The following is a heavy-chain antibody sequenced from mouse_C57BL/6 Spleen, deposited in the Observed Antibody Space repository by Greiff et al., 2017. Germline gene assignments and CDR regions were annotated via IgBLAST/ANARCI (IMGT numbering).Heavy chain of an antibody. CDR1: GFTFSDYG. CDR3: ARVYGYARYFDV. D-gene: IGHD2-2*01. Sequence: DVMLVESGGGLVKPGGSLKLSCAASGFTFSDYGMHWVRQAPEKGLEWVAYISSGSSTIYYADTVKGRFTISRDNAKNTLFLQMTSLRSEDTAMYYCARVYGYARYFDVWGTGTTVTVSS. CDR2: ISSGSSTI. V-gene: IGHV5-17*01. J-gene: IGHJ1*03.